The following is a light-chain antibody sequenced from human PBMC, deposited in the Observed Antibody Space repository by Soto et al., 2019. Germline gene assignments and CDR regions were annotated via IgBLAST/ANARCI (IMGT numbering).Light chain of an antibody. J-gene: IGKJ4*01. V-gene: IGKV3-11*01. Sequence: ETVLTQSPATLSLSPGERATLSCRASQSVSSYLAWYQQKPGQAPRLLISDASNRATGIPARFSGSGSGTDFTLTIISLEPEDFAVYYCQQRINWPLTFGGGTKVEIK. CDR1: QSVSSY. CDR2: DAS. CDR3: QQRINWPLT.